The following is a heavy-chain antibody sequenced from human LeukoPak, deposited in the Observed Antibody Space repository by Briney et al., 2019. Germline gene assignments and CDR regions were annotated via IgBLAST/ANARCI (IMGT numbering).Heavy chain of an antibody. CDR2: ISTSSSYI. D-gene: IGHD1-7*01. J-gene: IGHJ4*02. V-gene: IGHV3-21*03. CDR3: SKAAWNYACFDY. CDR1: GFTFSSYS. Sequence: GGSLRLSCAASGFTFSSYSMHWVRQAPGKGLEWVSCISTSSSYIYYADSVKGRFTISRDNSKNTLYMQMNSLRAEDTAVYYGSKAAWNYACFDYWGQGTLVTVS.